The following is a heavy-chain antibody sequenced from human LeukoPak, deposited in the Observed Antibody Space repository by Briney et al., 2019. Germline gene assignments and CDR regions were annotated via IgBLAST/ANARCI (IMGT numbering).Heavy chain of an antibody. V-gene: IGHV1-58*02. CDR3: AAISSGYYEDAFDI. Sequence: GASVKVSCKASGFTFTSSAMQWVRQARGQRLEWIGWIVVGSGNTNYAQKFQERVTITRDMSTSTAYMELSSLRSEDTAVYYCAAISSGYYEDAFDIWGQGTMVTVSS. CDR2: IVVGSGNT. CDR1: GFTFTSSA. J-gene: IGHJ3*02. D-gene: IGHD3-22*01.